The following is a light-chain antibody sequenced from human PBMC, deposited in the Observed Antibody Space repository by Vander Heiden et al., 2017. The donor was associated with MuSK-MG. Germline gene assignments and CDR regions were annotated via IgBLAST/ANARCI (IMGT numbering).Light chain of an antibody. CDR3: QQSDTLPLT. Sequence: DIQMTQSPSSLSASVGDRVTITCRASQSISRNLSWYQQKPGKAPQLLIYGASSLHSGVSSRFSGRGSGTDFTLTISRLQAEDFATYYCQQSDTLPLTFGGGTKVXI. CDR1: QSISRN. V-gene: IGKV1-39*01. J-gene: IGKJ4*01. CDR2: GAS.